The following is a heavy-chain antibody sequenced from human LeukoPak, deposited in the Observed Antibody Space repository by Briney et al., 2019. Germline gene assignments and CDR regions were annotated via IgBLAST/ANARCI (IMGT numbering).Heavy chain of an antibody. D-gene: IGHD3-3*01. CDR1: GGSISSSSYY. CDR3: ARPDGREWLRPSHFDY. CDR2: SYYRGST. J-gene: IGHJ4*02. Sequence: PSETLSLTCTVSGGSISSSSYYGGWIRQPPGKGLEWVGSSYYRGSTYYNPSLKGRVTISVDTSKNQSSLKLSSVPAAATAVYYCARPDGREWLRPSHFDYWGQGTLVTVSS. V-gene: IGHV4-39*01.